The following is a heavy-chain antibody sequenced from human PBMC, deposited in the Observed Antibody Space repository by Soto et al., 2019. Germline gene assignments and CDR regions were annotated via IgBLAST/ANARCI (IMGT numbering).Heavy chain of an antibody. CDR3: AIEGVGFGY. J-gene: IGHJ4*02. V-gene: IGHV3-73*01. Sequence: EVQLVESGGGWLQPGGSVRLSCAASGFTFSVSSMHWVRQASGKGLEWLGRIRSKANNYATSYSESVKGRFNISRDDSQDTMFLQMNSLRTEDTAMYYCAIEGVGFGYWGQGTLVTVSS. CDR1: GFTFSVSS. CDR2: IRSKANNYAT. D-gene: IGHD3-10*01.